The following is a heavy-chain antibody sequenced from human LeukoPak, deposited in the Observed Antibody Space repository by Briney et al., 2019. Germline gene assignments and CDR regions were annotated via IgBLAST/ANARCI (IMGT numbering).Heavy chain of an antibody. CDR3: ASEQLLAVAGTRDAFDI. CDR1: GYTFTSYY. J-gene: IGHJ3*02. V-gene: IGHV1-46*01. D-gene: IGHD6-19*01. CDR2: INPSGGST. Sequence: ASVKVSCKASGYTFTSYYMHWVRHAPGQGLEWMVIINPSGGSTSYAQKFQGRVTMTRDTSTSTVYMELSSLRSEDTAVYYCASEQLLAVAGTRDAFDIWGQGTMVTVSS.